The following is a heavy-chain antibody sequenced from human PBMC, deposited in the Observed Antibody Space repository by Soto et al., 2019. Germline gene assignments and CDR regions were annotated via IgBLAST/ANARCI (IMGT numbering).Heavy chain of an antibody. J-gene: IGHJ6*02. CDR2: IYPGDSDT. Sequence: GESLKISCQASGYSFTTYWIGWVRQMPGKGMEWMGIIYPGDSDTKYSPSLQGQVTISADTSISTAYLQWTSLKASDTAVYYCARDGPDYGDQKPKYYYYGMDVWGQGTTVTVSS. D-gene: IGHD4-17*01. CDR3: ARDGPDYGDQKPKYYYYGMDV. V-gene: IGHV5-51*01. CDR1: GYSFTTYW.